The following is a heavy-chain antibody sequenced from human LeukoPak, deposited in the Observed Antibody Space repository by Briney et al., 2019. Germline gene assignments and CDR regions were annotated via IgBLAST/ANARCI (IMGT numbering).Heavy chain of an antibody. CDR3: ARDGTIFGVVMDY. V-gene: IGHV3-30-3*01. D-gene: IGHD3-3*01. CDR2: ISYDGISE. J-gene: IGHJ4*02. Sequence: PGGSLRLSCAASGFIFSNYNMHWVRQAPGKGLEWVAFISYDGISEHYADSVKGRFTISRDNAKNSLYLQMNSLSDEDTAVYYCARDGTIFGVVMDYWGQGTLVTVSS. CDR1: GFIFSNYN.